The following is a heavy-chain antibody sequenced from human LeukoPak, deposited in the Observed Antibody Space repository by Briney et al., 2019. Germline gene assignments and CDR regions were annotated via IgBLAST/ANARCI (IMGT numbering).Heavy chain of an antibody. Sequence: PSETLSLTCTVSGGSINNHYWSWIRQPPGKGLEWIGYIYYSGDTNYSPSLTSRVTISLDTSQNQFSLKLSSVTAADTAVYYCARRRGNFWSDYYAFDYWGLGTLVTVSS. CDR3: ARRRGNFWSDYYAFDY. CDR2: IYYSGDT. V-gene: IGHV4-59*08. J-gene: IGHJ4*02. D-gene: IGHD3-3*01. CDR1: GGSINNHY.